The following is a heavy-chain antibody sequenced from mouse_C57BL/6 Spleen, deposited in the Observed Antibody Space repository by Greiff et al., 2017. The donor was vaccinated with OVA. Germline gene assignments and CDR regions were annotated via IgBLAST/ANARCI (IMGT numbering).Heavy chain of an antibody. CDR3: TRSSGTGYFDY. J-gene: IGHJ2*01. CDR2: IRNKANNHAK. Sequence: EVKLVESGGGLVQPGGSMKLSCAASGFTFSDAWMDWVRQSPEKGLEWVAEIRNKANNHAKYYAESVKGRFTISRDDSKSSVYLQMNSLRAEDTGIYYCTRSSGTGYFDYWGQGTTLTVSS. V-gene: IGHV6-6*01. CDR1: GFTFSDAW. D-gene: IGHD4-1*01.